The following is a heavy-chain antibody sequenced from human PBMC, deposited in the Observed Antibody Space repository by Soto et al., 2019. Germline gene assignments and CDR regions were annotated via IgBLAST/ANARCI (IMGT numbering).Heavy chain of an antibody. D-gene: IGHD2-21*02. CDR2: IYYRGST. CDR1: GGYISSGGYY. CDR3: ARVCGGDCHYGMDV. Sequence: QVQLQESGPGLVKPSQTLSLTCTVSGGYISSGGYYWSWISQQPGKGLEWIGYIYYRGSTYYNPSLKSRVTISVDTSKNQFSLKLSSVTAADTAVYYCARVCGGDCHYGMDVWGQGTTVTVSS. J-gene: IGHJ6*02. V-gene: IGHV4-31*03.